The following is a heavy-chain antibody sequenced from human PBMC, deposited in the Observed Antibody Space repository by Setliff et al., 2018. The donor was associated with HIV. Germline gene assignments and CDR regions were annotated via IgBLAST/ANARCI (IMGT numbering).Heavy chain of an antibody. D-gene: IGHD3-9*01. Sequence: PSETLSLTCTVSGGSISSSSYYWGWIRQPPGKGLEWIGSFYYSGSTYYNPSLKSRVTISVGTSKNQFSLKLSSVTAADTAVYYRARHGPGGSYDILTGFDYWGQGTLVTVSS. J-gene: IGHJ4*02. CDR1: GGSISSSSYY. CDR3: ARHGPGGSYDILTGFDY. CDR2: FYYSGST. V-gene: IGHV4-39*01.